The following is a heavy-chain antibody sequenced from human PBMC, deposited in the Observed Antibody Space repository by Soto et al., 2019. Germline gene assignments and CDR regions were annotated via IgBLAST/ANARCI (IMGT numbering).Heavy chain of an antibody. CDR1: GFTFDDYA. Sequence: EVQLVESGGGLVQPGRSLRHSCAASGFTFDDYAMHWVRQAPGKGLEWVSGISWNSGSIGYADSVKGRFTISRDNAKNSLYLQMHSLRDEDTALYYCAKSKAVVAAYFDYWGQETLVTVSS. CDR3: AKSKAVVAAYFDY. V-gene: IGHV3-9*01. D-gene: IGHD2-15*01. J-gene: IGHJ4*02. CDR2: ISWNSGSI.